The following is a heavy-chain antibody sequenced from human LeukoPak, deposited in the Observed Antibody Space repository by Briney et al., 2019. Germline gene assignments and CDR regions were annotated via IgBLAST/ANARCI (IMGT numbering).Heavy chain of an antibody. CDR2: IHPNNGAT. CDR3: ARDGPAQMVDFDY. D-gene: IGHD3-10*01. Sequence: ASVKVSCKASGYTFTGYYMHWVRQAPGQGLECVGWIHPNNGATLYAQKFQGRVAMTTDTSISTAYMELSRLRPDDTAMYYCARDGPAQMVDFDYWGQGTLVTVSS. J-gene: IGHJ4*02. CDR1: GYTFTGYY. V-gene: IGHV1-2*02.